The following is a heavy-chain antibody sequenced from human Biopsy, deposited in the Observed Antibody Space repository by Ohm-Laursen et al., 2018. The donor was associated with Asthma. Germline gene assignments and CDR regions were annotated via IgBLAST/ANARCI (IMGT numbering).Heavy chain of an antibody. CDR1: GGSLNIGDYY. D-gene: IGHD4-17*01. V-gene: IGHV4-31*03. CDR2: IYYSGST. CDR3: ARTTYGDDGFDP. J-gene: IGHJ5*02. Sequence: PSPPLSLPCTVSGGSLNIGDYYWSWIRQHPGKGLEWIGYIYYSGSTYYNPSLKSRVSILIDTSKNQFSLRLSSVTAADTAVYYCARTTYGDDGFDPWGQGTLVTVSS.